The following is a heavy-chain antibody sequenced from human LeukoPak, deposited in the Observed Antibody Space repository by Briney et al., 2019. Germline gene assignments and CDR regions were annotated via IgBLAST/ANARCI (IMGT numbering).Heavy chain of an antibody. CDR2: IRYDGSNK. CDR3: AKDGTMVRGLIILNIGDHYYMDV. D-gene: IGHD3-10*01. Sequence: PGGSLRLPCAASGFTFSSHGMHWVRQAPGRGLEWVAFIRYDGSNKYYADSVKGRFTISRDNSKNTLYLQMNSLRAEDTAVYYCAKDGTMVRGLIILNIGDHYYMDVWGKGTTVTVSS. V-gene: IGHV3-30*02. CDR1: GFTFSSHG. J-gene: IGHJ6*03.